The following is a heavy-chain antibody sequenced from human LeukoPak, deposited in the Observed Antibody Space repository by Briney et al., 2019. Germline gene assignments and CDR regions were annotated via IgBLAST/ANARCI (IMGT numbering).Heavy chain of an antibody. D-gene: IGHD2-15*01. J-gene: IGHJ4*02. Sequence: GGSLRLSCAASGFTVSSNYMSWVRQAPGKGLEWVSVIYSGGSTYYADSVKGRFTNSRDNSKNTLYLQMNSLRAEDTAVYYCARDLNRGGYCSGGSCYSGTNWGQGTLVTVSS. CDR1: GFTVSSNY. CDR2: IYSGGST. CDR3: ARDLNRGGYCSGGSCYSGTN. V-gene: IGHV3-53*01.